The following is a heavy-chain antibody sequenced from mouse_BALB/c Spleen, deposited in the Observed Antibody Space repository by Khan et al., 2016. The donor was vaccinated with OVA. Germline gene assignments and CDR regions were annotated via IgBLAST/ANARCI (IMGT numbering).Heavy chain of an antibody. CDR3: ARYGNYFDY. V-gene: IGHV3-5*02. J-gene: IGHJ2*01. Sequence: EVKLEESGPGLVKPSQTVSLTCTVTGISITTGNYRWSWIRQFPGNKLEWIGYIYYSGTITYNPSLPSRTTITRDTSKNQFFLEMNSLTAEDTATYYCARYGNYFDYWGQGTTLTVSS. D-gene: IGHD2-10*02. CDR2: IYYSGTI. CDR1: GISITTGNYR.